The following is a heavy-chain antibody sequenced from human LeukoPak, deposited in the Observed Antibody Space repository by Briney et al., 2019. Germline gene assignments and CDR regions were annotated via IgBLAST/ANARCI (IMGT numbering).Heavy chain of an antibody. J-gene: IGHJ4*02. Sequence: PGGSLRLSCAASGFTFSTSWMSLGRQGPGKGLEWVANIQQDGSAKYYVDSVKGRFTISRDNAKNSLYLQMNSLRAEDTAVYYCARFSLYDNSGYYSWLFDFWGQGTLVTVSS. CDR2: IQQDGSAK. D-gene: IGHD3-22*01. CDR3: ARFSLYDNSGYYSWLFDF. CDR1: GFTFSTSW. V-gene: IGHV3-7*01.